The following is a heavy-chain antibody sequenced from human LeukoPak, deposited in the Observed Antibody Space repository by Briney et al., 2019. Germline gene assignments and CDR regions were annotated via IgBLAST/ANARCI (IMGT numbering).Heavy chain of an antibody. D-gene: IGHD2-15*01. CDR2: FDPEDGET. CDR1: GYTLTELS. CDR3: ATAIPIVVVVAATPFDY. V-gene: IGHV1-24*01. J-gene: IGHJ4*02. Sequence: ASVKVSCKVPGYTLTELSMHWVRQAPGKGLEWMGGFDPEDGETIYAQKFQGRVTMTEDTSTDTAYMELSSLRSEDTAVYYCATAIPIVVVVAATPFDYWGQGTLVTVSS.